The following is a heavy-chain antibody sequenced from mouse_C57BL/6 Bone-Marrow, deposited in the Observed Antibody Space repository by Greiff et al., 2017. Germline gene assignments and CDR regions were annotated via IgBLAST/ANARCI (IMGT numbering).Heavy chain of an antibody. J-gene: IGHJ2*01. V-gene: IGHV1-50*01. CDR1: GYTFTSYW. CDR3: ARSPYYSNTGDY. CDR2: IDPSDSYT. Sequence: VQLQQPGAELVKPGASVKLSCKASGYTFTSYWMQWVKQRPGQGLEWIGEIDPSDSYTNYNQKFKGKATLTVDTSSSTAYMQLSSLTSEDSAVYYCARSPYYSNTGDYWGKGTTLTVSS. D-gene: IGHD2-5*01.